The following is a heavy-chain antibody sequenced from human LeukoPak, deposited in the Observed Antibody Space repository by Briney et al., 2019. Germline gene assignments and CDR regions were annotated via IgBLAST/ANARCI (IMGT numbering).Heavy chain of an antibody. CDR3: AKGPPDYDSSGYRFDY. CDR2: INWNGGSI. Sequence: GGSLRLSCAASGFTFDDYGMSWVRQAPGKGLEWVSGINWNGGSIGYADSVKGRFTISRDNAKNSLYLQMNSLRAEDTALYYCAKGPPDYDSSGYRFDYWGQGTLVTVSS. CDR1: GFTFDDYG. J-gene: IGHJ4*02. D-gene: IGHD3-22*01. V-gene: IGHV3-20*04.